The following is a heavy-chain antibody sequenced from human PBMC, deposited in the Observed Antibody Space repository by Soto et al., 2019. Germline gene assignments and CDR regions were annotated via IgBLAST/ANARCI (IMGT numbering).Heavy chain of an antibody. CDR2: LYDVDGT. CDR3: ASCHLREHAYDI. Sequence: GGSLRLSCAASGFTVSGKKYLAWVRQAPGKGLEWVSALYDVDGTYYADSVKGRFTTSADSSKTIVYLQMNGLRPDDTAVYYCASCHLREHAYDIWGQGTAVTVSS. D-gene: IGHD4-17*01. V-gene: IGHV3-53*01. CDR1: GFTVSGKKY. J-gene: IGHJ3*02.